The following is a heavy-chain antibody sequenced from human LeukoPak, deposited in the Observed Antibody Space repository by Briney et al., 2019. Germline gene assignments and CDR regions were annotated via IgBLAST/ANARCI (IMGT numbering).Heavy chain of an antibody. J-gene: IGHJ4*02. CDR2: IYYSGST. CDR3: ARDVMEDDILTGQFDY. V-gene: IGHV4-31*02. Sequence: PSQTLSLTCTVSGGSISSGGYYWSWIRQHPGKGLEWIGYIYYSGSTYYNPSLKSRVTISVDTSKNQFSLKLSSVTAADTAVYYCARDVMEDDILTGQFDYWGQGTLVTVSS. CDR1: GGSISSGGYY. D-gene: IGHD3-9*01.